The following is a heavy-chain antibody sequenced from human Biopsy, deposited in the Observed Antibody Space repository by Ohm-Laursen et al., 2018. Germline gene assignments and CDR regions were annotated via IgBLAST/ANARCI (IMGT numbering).Heavy chain of an antibody. D-gene: IGHD3-10*01. V-gene: IGHV1-69*06. CDR1: GGTFSNYG. CDR2: NIPILGTG. J-gene: IGHJ4*02. Sequence: SVKVSCKTPGGTFSNYGVNWVRQAPGQGLEWLGGNIPILGTGNYAQKFQDRVTVAADTSTSTATMELRSLRSDDTAVYYCATGPYYDTRFYYNVRPFDFWGQGTLVTVSS. CDR3: ATGPYYDTRFYYNVRPFDF.